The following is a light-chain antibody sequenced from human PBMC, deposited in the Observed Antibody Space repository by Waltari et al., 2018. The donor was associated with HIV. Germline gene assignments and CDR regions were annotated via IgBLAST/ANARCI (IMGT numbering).Light chain of an antibody. CDR1: SSDVGGYTY. J-gene: IGLJ2*01. CDR3: SSYAGSNNYVV. CDR2: EVT. V-gene: IGLV2-8*01. Sequence: QSALTQPPSAPGSPGQPVTIACTGPSSDVGGYTYVSWYQQYPGKAPKLMIYEVTKRPSGVPDRFSGSKSGNTASLTVSGLQAEDEADYYCSSYAGSNNYVVFGGGTRLTVL.